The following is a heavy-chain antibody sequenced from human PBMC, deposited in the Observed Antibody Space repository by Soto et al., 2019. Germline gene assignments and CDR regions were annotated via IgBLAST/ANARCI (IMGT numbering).Heavy chain of an antibody. V-gene: IGHV1-69*01. CDR3: ARRERDIVFYYYGMDV. J-gene: IGHJ6*02. CDR2: IIPIFGTA. D-gene: IGHD5-12*01. CDR1: GGTFSSYA. Sequence: QVQLVQSGAEVKKPGSSVKVSCKASGGTFSSYAISWVRQAPGQGLEWMGGIIPIFGTANYAQKFQGRVTITADESTSTAYRELSSLRSEDTAVYYCARRERDIVFYYYGMDVWGQGTTVTVSS.